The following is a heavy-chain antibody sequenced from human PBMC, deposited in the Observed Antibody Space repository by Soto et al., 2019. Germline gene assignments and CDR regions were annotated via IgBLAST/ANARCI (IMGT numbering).Heavy chain of an antibody. J-gene: IGHJ1*01. CDR3: ARRWGHGDYFLFDL. CDR2: VSYSGRS. D-gene: IGHD4-17*01. Sequence: SETLSLTCNVSGASISSSGFHWDWIRQPPGKGLEWIGSVSYSGRSDYNPSLRSRLTISADTSKNQFSLELTSVTAADTAVYYCARRWGHGDYFLFDLWGHGNLVTVSS. CDR1: GASISSSGFH. V-gene: IGHV4-39*01.